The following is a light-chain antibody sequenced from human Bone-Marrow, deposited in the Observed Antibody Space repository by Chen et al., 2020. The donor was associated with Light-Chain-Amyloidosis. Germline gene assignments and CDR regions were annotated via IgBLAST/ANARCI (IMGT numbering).Light chain of an antibody. V-gene: IGKV1-5*01. CDR2: DAS. Sequence: DILLTQSPSTLSASVGDRVTITCRASQSISSWLAWYQQKPGKAPKLLIYDASSLESGVPSRFSGSGSGTEFTLTISSLQPDDFATYYCQQYNSYSPFGQGIKVEIK. CDR3: QQYNSYSP. J-gene: IGKJ1*01. CDR1: QSISSW.